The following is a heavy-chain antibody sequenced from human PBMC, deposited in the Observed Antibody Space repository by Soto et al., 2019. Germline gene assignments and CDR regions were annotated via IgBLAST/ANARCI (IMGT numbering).Heavy chain of an antibody. Sequence: GSLILSCAASGFTFSAYGIHWVRQAPGKGLEWVAVISHDGSNTNYADSVKGRFTISRDDSKNTAYLQMNSLKTEDTAVYYCSRLVGATSSFDYWGQGTLVTVSS. CDR2: ISHDGSNT. J-gene: IGHJ4*02. CDR3: SRLVGATSSFDY. D-gene: IGHD1-26*01. V-gene: IGHV3-30*03. CDR1: GFTFSAYG.